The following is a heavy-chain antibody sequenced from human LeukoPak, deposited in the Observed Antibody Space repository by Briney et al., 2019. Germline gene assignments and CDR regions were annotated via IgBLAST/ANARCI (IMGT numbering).Heavy chain of an antibody. CDR1: GLTFSSYA. Sequence: PGGSLRLSCAASGLTFSSYAMSWVRQAPGKGLEWVSAISGSGGSTYYADSVKGRFTISRDNSKNTLYLQMNSLRAEDTAVYYCAKDYRPSGYDRYFDYWGQGTLVTVSS. J-gene: IGHJ4*02. D-gene: IGHD5-12*01. CDR2: ISGSGGST. CDR3: AKDYRPSGYDRYFDY. V-gene: IGHV3-23*01.